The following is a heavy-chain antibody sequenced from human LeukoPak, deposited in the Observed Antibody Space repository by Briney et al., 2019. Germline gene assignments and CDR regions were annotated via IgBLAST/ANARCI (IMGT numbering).Heavy chain of an antibody. Sequence: SETLSLTCTVSGGSISSYYWSWIRQPAGKGLEWIGRIYTSGSTNYNPSLKSRVTMPVDTSKNQFSLKLSSVTAADTAVYYCASRYCSGGSCYSGLNYYYYMDVWGKGTTVTVSS. CDR1: GGSISSYY. D-gene: IGHD2-15*01. V-gene: IGHV4-4*07. CDR2: IYTSGST. CDR3: ASRYCSGGSCYSGLNYYYYMDV. J-gene: IGHJ6*03.